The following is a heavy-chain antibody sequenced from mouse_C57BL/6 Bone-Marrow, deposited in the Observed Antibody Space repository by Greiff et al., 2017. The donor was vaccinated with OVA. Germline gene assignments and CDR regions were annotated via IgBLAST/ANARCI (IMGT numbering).Heavy chain of an antibody. J-gene: IGHJ1*03. D-gene: IGHD2-3*01. CDR3: AREGYDRGYFDV. Sequence: QVQLQQPGAELVKPGASVKLSCKASGYTFTSYWMHWVKQRPGQGLEWIGMIHPNSGSTNYNEKFKSKATLTVDKSSSTAYMQLSSLTSEDSAVYYCAREGYDRGYFDVGGTGTTVTVSS. CDR2: IHPNSGST. V-gene: IGHV1-64*01. CDR1: GYTFTSYW.